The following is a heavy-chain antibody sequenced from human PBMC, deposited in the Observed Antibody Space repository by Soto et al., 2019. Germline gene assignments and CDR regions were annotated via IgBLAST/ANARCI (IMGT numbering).Heavy chain of an antibody. CDR1: GFTFSSYE. V-gene: IGHV3-48*03. D-gene: IGHD5-12*01. CDR2: ISSSGSTI. CDR3: ARGGAWTHYYYYGMDV. Sequence: GSLRLSCAASGFTFSSYEMNWVRQAPGKGLEWVSYISSSGSTIYYADSVKGRFTISRDNAKNSLYLQMNSLRAEDTAVYYCARGGAWTHYYYYGMDVWGQGTTVTVSS. J-gene: IGHJ6*02.